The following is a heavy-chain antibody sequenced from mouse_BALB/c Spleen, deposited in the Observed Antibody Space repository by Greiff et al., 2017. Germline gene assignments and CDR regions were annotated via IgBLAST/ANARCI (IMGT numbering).Heavy chain of an antibody. J-gene: IGHJ4*01. CDR3: ARLLRLRAMDD. V-gene: IGHV1-82*01. D-gene: IGHD1-2*01. CDR2: IYPGDGDT. CDR1: GYAFSSSW. Sequence: VQLQQSGPELVKPGASVKISCKASGYAFSSSWMHWVKQRPGQGLEWIGRIYPGDGDTNYNGKFKGKATLTADKSSSTAYMQLSSLTSVDSAVYFCARLLRLRAMDDWGQGTSVTVSS.